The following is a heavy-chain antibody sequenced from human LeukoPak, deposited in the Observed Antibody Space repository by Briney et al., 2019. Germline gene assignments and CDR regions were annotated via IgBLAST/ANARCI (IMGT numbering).Heavy chain of an antibody. Sequence: PGGSLRLSCAASGFTFSSYAMSWVRQAPGKGLEWASGISGSGGSTYYADSVKGRFTISRDNSKNTLYLQMNSLRAEDTAVYYCAKLSEQWIQLWKRVDYWGQGTLVTVSS. V-gene: IGHV3-23*01. CDR1: GFTFSSYA. D-gene: IGHD5-18*01. CDR3: AKLSEQWIQLWKRVDY. CDR2: ISGSGGST. J-gene: IGHJ4*02.